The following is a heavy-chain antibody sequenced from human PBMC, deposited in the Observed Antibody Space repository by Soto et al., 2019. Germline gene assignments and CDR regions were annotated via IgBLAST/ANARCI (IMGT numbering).Heavy chain of an antibody. D-gene: IGHD6-19*01. J-gene: IGHJ4*02. CDR1: GFTFSSYA. Sequence: GGSLRLSCAASGFTFSSYAMSWVRQAPGKGLEWVSAISGSGGSTYYADSVKGRFTISRDNSKNTLYLQMNSLRAEDTAVYYCAKDLLNSGWPRGSDYWGQGTLVTVSS. CDR2: ISGSGGST. V-gene: IGHV3-23*01. CDR3: AKDLLNSGWPRGSDY.